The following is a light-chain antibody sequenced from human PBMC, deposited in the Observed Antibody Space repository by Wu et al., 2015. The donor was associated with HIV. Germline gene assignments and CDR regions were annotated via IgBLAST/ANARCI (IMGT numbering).Light chain of an antibody. CDR3: QQYGNSPWT. CDR1: QSVRSTF. V-gene: IGKV3-20*01. Sequence: EIVLTQSPDTLSLSPGDRATLSCRASQSVRSTFLAWFQHRPGQAPRLLIYGASTRATGIPDRFSGSGSGTDFTLTISRLESEDLAVYFCQQYGNSPWTFGHGTKVEIK. J-gene: IGKJ1*01. CDR2: GAS.